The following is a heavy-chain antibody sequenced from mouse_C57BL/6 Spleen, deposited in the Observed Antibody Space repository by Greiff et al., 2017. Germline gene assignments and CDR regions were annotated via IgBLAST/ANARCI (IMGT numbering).Heavy chain of an antibody. Sequence: QVQLQQPGAELVKPGASVKLSCKASGYTFTSYWMHWVKQRPGQGLEWIGMIHPNSGSTNYNEKFKSKATLTVDKSSSTAYMQLSSLTSEDSAVYYCAREGITTVPYFDVWGTGTTVTVSS. CDR2: IHPNSGST. V-gene: IGHV1-64*01. CDR3: AREGITTVPYFDV. J-gene: IGHJ1*03. D-gene: IGHD1-1*01. CDR1: GYTFTSYW.